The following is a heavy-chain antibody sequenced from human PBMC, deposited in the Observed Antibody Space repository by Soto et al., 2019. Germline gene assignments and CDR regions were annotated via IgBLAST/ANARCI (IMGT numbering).Heavy chain of an antibody. Sequence: QVQLVESGGGVVQPGRSLRLSCAASGFTFSSYGIHWVRQAPGKGLEWVALISYDGGNKYYADSVKGRFTISRDNSKNTLYLQMNIVRAEDTAVYYCAKVLGYCTSSSCSRDYYYYYGMDVWGQGAAVTVSS. CDR2: ISYDGGNK. CDR1: GFTFSSYG. CDR3: AKVLGYCTSSSCSRDYYYYYGMDV. J-gene: IGHJ6*02. V-gene: IGHV3-30*18. D-gene: IGHD2-2*01.